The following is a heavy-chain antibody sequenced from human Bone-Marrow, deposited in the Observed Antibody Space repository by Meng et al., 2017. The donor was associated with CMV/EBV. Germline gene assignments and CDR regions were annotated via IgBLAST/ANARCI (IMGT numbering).Heavy chain of an antibody. J-gene: IGHJ4*02. CDR3: ARLRTTVTGYFDY. CDR2: IYYSGST. D-gene: IGHD4-11*01. CDR1: GGSVRSTTYY. V-gene: IGHV4-39*07. Sequence: GSLRLSCTVSGGSVRSTTYYWGWIRQPPGRGLEWIGSIYYSGSTYYNPSLKSRVTISVDTSKNQFSLKLSSVTAADTAVYYCARLRTTVTGYFDYWGQGTLVTVSS.